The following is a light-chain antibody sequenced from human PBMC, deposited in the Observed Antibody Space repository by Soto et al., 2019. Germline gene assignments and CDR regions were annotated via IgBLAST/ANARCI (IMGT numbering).Light chain of an antibody. J-gene: IGKJ1*01. CDR3: QQYNFWPRT. CDR2: GAS. CDR1: QSVSSN. V-gene: IGKV3-15*01. Sequence: EIVMTQCPATLSVSPGERATLSCRASQSVSSNLAWYQQKPGQAPRLLITGASTRATGIPASFSGSGSGTDFTLTISSLQSEDFAVYYCQQYNFWPRTFGQGTKVDIK.